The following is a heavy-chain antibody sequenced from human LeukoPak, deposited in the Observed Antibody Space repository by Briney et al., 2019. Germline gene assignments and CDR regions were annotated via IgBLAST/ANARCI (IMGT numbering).Heavy chain of an antibody. D-gene: IGHD3-10*01. J-gene: IGHJ4*02. CDR2: IWYDGSNK. CDR1: GFTFSSYG. V-gene: IGHV3-33*06. CDR3: AKDLTPWYHAYPELLSLDY. Sequence: PGGSLRLSCAASGFTFSSYGMHWVRQAPGKGLEWVAVIWYDGSNKYYADSVKGRFTISRDNSKNTLYLQMNSLRAEDTAVYYCAKDLTPWYHAYPELLSLDYWGQGTLVTVSS.